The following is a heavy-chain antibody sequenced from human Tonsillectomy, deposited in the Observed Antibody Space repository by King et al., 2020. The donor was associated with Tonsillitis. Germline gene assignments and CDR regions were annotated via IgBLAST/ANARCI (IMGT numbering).Heavy chain of an antibody. D-gene: IGHD3-3*01. CDR3: AGWTLGWLFHYYYYYMDV. V-gene: IGHV4-61*02. CDR1: GGSISSGGYY. Sequence: QLQESGPGLVKPSQTLSLTCTVSGGSISSGGYYWSWVRQPAGKGLEWIGHIYTTGRTTYNPSLKSRVTMSVDTSINQFSLKLSSVTAADTAVYYCAGWTLGWLFHYYYYYMDVWGKGTTVTVSS. CDR2: IYTTGRT. J-gene: IGHJ6*03.